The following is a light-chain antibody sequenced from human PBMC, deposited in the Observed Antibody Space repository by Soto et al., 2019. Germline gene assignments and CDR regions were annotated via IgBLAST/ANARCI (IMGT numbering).Light chain of an antibody. CDR2: WAS. V-gene: IGKV4-1*01. Sequence: DIVMTQSPDSLAVSLGERATINCKSSQSVLYSSNNKNYLAWYQQKPGQPPKLLIYWASTRESGVPDRFSGRGSGKDFTLTISSLQAEDVAVYYCQQYYSTPIAFGQGTRVEIQ. CDR1: QSVLYSSNNKNY. CDR3: QQYYSTPIA. J-gene: IGKJ5*01.